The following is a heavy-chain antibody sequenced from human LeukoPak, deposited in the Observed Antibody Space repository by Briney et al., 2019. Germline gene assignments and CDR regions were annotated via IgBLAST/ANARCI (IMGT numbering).Heavy chain of an antibody. V-gene: IGHV3-7*01. CDR2: IKQDGSEK. CDR3: ARGLNYYGSGRQQLLLDY. CDR1: GFTFSSYW. Sequence: GGSLRLSCAASGFTFSSYWMSWVRQAPGKGLEWVANIKQDGSEKYYVDSVKGRFTISRDNAKNSLYLQMNSLRAEDTAVYYCARGLNYYGSGRQQLLLDYWGQGTLVTVS. J-gene: IGHJ4*02. D-gene: IGHD3-10*01.